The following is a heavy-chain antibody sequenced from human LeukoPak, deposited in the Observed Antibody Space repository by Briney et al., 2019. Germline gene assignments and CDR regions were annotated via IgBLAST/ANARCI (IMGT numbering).Heavy chain of an antibody. V-gene: IGHV3-53*01. J-gene: IGHJ3*02. CDR1: GFTFSSYS. D-gene: IGHD1-26*01. CDR2: IYSGGST. CDR3: ASSGATKAAFDI. Sequence: GGSLRLSCAASGFTFSSYSMNWVRQAPGKGLEWVSVIYSGGSTYYADSVKGRFTISRDNSKNTLYLQMNSLRAEDTAVYYCASSGATKAAFDIWGQGTMVTVSS.